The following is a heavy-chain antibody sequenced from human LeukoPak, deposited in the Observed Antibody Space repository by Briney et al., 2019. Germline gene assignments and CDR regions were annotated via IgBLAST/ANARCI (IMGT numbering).Heavy chain of an antibody. CDR3: APPPYETNGYSVA. CDR1: GGSFSGFH. CDR2: INHSGGT. Sequence: SETLSLTCAVYGGSFSGFHWNWIRQPPGKGLEWIGDINHSGGTHYNPSLTSRVTISVDPSKNQFSLNLTSVTAADTAVYYCAPPPYETNGYSVAWGQGTLVTVSS. J-gene: IGHJ5*02. V-gene: IGHV4-34*01. D-gene: IGHD3-22*01.